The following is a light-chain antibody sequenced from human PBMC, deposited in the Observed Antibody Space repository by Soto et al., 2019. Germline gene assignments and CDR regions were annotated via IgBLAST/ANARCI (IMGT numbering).Light chain of an antibody. J-gene: IGLJ3*02. V-gene: IGLV1-51*01. CDR3: AAWHDSLNGWV. Sequence: QSVLTQSPSVSAAPGQKVTISCSGSSSNIGNNYVSWYQQLPGTAPKLLIYDNNQRPSGVPDRFSGSKSDTSASLAISGLLSDDESNYYCAAWHDSLNGWVFGGGTKLTVL. CDR2: DNN. CDR1: SSNIGNNY.